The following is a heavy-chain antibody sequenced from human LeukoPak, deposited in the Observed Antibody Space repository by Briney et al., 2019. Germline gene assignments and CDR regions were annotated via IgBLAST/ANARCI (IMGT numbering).Heavy chain of an antibody. V-gene: IGHV3-48*01. J-gene: IGHJ4*02. CDR3: ARDKGFDY. CDR1: GFTFSSYS. Sequence: GGSLRLSCAASGFTFSSYSMNWVRQAPGKGLEWVSYISSSGSIIYYADSVKGRFTISRDNAKNSLYLQMNSLRAEDTAVYCCARDKGFDYWGQGTLVTVSS. CDR2: ISSSGSII.